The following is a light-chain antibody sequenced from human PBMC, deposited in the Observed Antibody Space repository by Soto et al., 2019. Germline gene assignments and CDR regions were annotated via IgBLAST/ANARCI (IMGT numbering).Light chain of an antibody. V-gene: IGKV1-5*03. CDR2: KAS. Sequence: DIQMTQSPSTLSASVGDRVTITCRASQSISSWLAWYQQKPGKAPKLLIYKASSLESGVPSRFRGSGSGTEFTLTISSLRPDDFATYYCQQYNSYSWTFGQGTKLEIK. CDR3: QQYNSYSWT. CDR1: QSISSW. J-gene: IGKJ1*01.